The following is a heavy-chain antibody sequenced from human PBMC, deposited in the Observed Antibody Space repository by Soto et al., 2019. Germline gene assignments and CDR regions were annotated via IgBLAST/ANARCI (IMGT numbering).Heavy chain of an antibody. CDR2: ISYDGIDE. D-gene: IGHD4-4*01. V-gene: IGHV3-30*18. J-gene: IGHJ4*02. CDR1: GFIFTSFG. Sequence: QVQLVESGGGVVQPGTSLKLSCATSGFIFTSFGMHWLRQAPGKGLEWVAVISYDGIDENYADSVKGRFAISRDKSKSTVYLHMKTLRVEDTAVYYCAKDFREMATVATDVSWAQGTLVTVSS. CDR3: AKDFREMATVATDVS.